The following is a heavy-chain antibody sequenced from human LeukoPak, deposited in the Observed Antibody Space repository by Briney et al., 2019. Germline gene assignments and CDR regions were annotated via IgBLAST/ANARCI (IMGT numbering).Heavy chain of an antibody. D-gene: IGHD7-27*01. V-gene: IGHV3-33*01. Sequence: GGSLRLSCAASGFTFSTYAMHWVRQAPGKGLEWVAVIWYDGGNKYYSDSVKGRFTISRDNSKNTLYLHMNSLRVEDSAVYYCARSGVPHGTDVWGQGTTVTVSS. CDR3: ARSGVPHGTDV. CDR1: GFTFSTYA. J-gene: IGHJ6*02. CDR2: IWYDGGNK.